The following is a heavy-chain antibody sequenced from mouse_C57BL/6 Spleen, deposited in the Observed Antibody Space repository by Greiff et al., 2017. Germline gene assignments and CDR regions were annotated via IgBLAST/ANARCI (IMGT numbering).Heavy chain of an antibody. Sequence: EVQRVESEGGLVQPGSSMKLSCTASGFTFSDYYMAWVRQVPEKGLEWVANINYDGSSTYYLDSLKSRFIISRDTAKNILYLQMSSLTSEDTATYDCARDRYYYGSSSSFDYWGQGTTLTVSS. CDR1: GFTFSDYY. J-gene: IGHJ2*01. D-gene: IGHD1-1*01. V-gene: IGHV5-16*01. CDR2: INYDGSST. CDR3: ARDRYYYGSSSSFDY.